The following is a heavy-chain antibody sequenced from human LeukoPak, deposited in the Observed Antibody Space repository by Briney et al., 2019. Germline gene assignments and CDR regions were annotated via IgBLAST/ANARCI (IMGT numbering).Heavy chain of an antibody. CDR3: ATTTVVTVDAFDI. D-gene: IGHD4-23*01. CDR2: IYYSGST. Sequence: SETLSLTCTVSGGSISSGGYYWSWIRQHPGKGLEWIGYIYYSGSTYYNPSLKSRVTISVDRSKNQFSLKLSSVTAADTAVYYCATTTVVTVDAFDIWGQGTMVTVSS. V-gene: IGHV4-31*03. J-gene: IGHJ3*02. CDR1: GGSISSGGYY.